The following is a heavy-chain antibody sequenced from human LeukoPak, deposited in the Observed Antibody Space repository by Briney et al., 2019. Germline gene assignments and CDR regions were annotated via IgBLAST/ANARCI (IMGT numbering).Heavy chain of an antibody. V-gene: IGHV3-23*01. CDR1: GFTFSSYG. CDR2: ISGSGGST. D-gene: IGHD5-12*01. Sequence: GGSLILSCAASGFTFSSYGMSLHRQAPGKGLEWVSAISGSGGSTYYADSQKRRFTISRDNSKNTLYLQMNSLRAEDTAVYYCAKAPRVATMSARYYYYMEVGGKGKTV. CDR3: AKAPRVATMSARYYYYMEV. J-gene: IGHJ6*03.